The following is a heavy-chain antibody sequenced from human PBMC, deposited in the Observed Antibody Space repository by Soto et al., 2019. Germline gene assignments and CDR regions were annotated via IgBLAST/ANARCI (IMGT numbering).Heavy chain of an antibody. CDR3: ARGTVLLWFGELPNYYMDV. CDR2: IYHSGST. Sequence: SETLSLTFALYSGSISSSNWWSWVRQPPGKGLEWIGEIYHSGSTNYNPSLKSRVTISVDKSKNQFSLKLSSVTAADTAVYYCARGTVLLWFGELPNYYMDVWGKGTTVT. D-gene: IGHD3-10*01. CDR1: SGSISSSNW. J-gene: IGHJ6*03. V-gene: IGHV4-4*02.